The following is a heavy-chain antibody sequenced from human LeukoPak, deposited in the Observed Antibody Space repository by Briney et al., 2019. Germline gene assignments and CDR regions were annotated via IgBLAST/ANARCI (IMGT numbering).Heavy chain of an antibody. CDR1: GGSITTYY. CDR3: ARVSTLSQRKDY. J-gene: IGHJ4*02. V-gene: IGHV4-39*01. CDR2: IYYSGST. D-gene: IGHD5/OR15-5a*01. Sequence: PSETLSLTCTVSGGSITTYYWGWIRQPPGKGLEWIGGIYYSGSTYYNPSLKSRVTISVDTSKNQFSLKLSSVTAADTAVYYCARVSTLSQRKDYWGQGTLVTVSS.